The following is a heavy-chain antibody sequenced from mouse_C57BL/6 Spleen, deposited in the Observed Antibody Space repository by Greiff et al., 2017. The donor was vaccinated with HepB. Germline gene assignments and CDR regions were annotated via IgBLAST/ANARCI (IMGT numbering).Heavy chain of an antibody. CDR2: INPNNGGT. Sequence: VQLQQSGPELVKPGASVKISCKASGYTFTDYYMNWVKQSHGKSLEWIGDINPNNGGTSYNQKFKGKATLTVDKSSSTAYMELRSLTSEDSAVYYCARSSNWVGTAYYFDYWGQGTTLTVSS. CDR3: ARSSNWVGTAYYFDY. D-gene: IGHD4-1*01. CDR1: GYTFTDYY. V-gene: IGHV1-26*01. J-gene: IGHJ2*01.